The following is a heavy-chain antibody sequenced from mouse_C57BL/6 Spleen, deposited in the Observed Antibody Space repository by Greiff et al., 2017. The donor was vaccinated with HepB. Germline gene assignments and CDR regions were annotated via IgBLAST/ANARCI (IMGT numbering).Heavy chain of an antibody. V-gene: IGHV1-15*01. CDR3: TTTVVAEDYFDY. CDR2: IDPETGGT. CDR1: GYTFTDYE. D-gene: IGHD1-1*01. Sequence: QVQLQQSGAELVRPGASVTLSCKASGYTFTDYEMHWVKQTPVHGLEWIGAIDPETGGTAYNQKFKGKAILTADKSSSTAYMELRSLTSEDSAVYYCTTTVVAEDYFDYWGQGTTLTVSS. J-gene: IGHJ2*01.